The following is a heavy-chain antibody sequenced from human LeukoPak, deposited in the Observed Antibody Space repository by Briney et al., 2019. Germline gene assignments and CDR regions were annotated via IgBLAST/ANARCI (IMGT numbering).Heavy chain of an antibody. V-gene: IGHV1-46*01. D-gene: IGHD4-11*01. Sequence: GASVKVSCKASGYTFTSYGISWVRQAPGQGLEWMGTINPSGGNTGYAQKFHGRVSMTRDTSTSTVYMDLSSLKSEDTAMYYCAREVVGTTIKNFDSWGQGTLVTVSS. J-gene: IGHJ4*02. CDR1: GYTFTSYG. CDR3: AREVVGTTIKNFDS. CDR2: INPSGGNT.